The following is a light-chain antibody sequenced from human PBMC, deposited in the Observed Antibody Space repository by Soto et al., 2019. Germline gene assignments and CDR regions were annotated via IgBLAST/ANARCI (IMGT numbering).Light chain of an antibody. CDR2: GAS. Sequence: EIVMTQSPATLSVSPGERATLSCRASQSVSSDLAWYQQKPGQAPRLLIYGASTRAIGVPARFSGSGSGTEFTLTISSLQSEDFALYYCQQYNAWPPWTFGQGTRVEIK. V-gene: IGKV3-15*01. CDR1: QSVSSD. CDR3: QQYNAWPPWT. J-gene: IGKJ1*01.